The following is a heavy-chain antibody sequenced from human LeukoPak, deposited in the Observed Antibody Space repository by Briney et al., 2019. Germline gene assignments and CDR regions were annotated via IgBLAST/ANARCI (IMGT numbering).Heavy chain of an antibody. CDR3: AKDQTRYCSSTSCYGFWFDP. CDR1: GFTFSSYA. Sequence: PGGSLRLSCAASGFTFSSYAMSWVRQAPGKGPEWVSAISGSGGSTYYADSVKGRFTISRDNSKNTLYLQMNSLRAEDTAVYYCAKDQTRYCSSTSCYGFWFDPWGQGTLVTVSS. D-gene: IGHD2-2*01. CDR2: ISGSGGST. V-gene: IGHV3-23*01. J-gene: IGHJ5*02.